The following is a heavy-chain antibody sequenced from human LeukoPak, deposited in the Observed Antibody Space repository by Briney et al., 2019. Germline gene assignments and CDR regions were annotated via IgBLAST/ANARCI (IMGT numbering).Heavy chain of an antibody. CDR3: ARDKADTAMVIYYFDY. Sequence: ASVKVSCKASGYTFTGYYMHWVRQAPGQGLEWMGWINPNSGGTNYAQEFQGRVTMTRDTSISTAYMELSRLRSDDTAVYYCARDKADTAMVIYYFDYWGQGTLVTVSS. CDR1: GYTFTGYY. V-gene: IGHV1-2*02. J-gene: IGHJ4*02. D-gene: IGHD5-18*01. CDR2: INPNSGGT.